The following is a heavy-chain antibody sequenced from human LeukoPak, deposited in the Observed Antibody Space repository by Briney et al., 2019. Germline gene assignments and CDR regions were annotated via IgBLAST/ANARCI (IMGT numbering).Heavy chain of an antibody. CDR2: INPNSGGT. V-gene: IGHV1-2*02. D-gene: IGHD3-16*02. J-gene: IGHJ4*02. CDR1: GYTFTGYY. CDR3: ASYSGLRLGELSLYLIDY. Sequence: GASVMVSCKASGYTFTGYYMHWVRQAPGQGLEWMGWINPNSGGTNYARKFQGRVTMTRDTSISTAYMELSRLRSDDTAVYYCASYSGLRLGELSLYLIDYWGQGTLVTVSS.